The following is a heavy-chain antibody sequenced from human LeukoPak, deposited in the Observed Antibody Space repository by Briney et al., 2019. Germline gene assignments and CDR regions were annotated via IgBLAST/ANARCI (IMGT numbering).Heavy chain of an antibody. CDR1: GGSISSYY. J-gene: IGHJ6*02. D-gene: IGHD1/OR15-1a*01. Sequence: PSETLSLTCTVSGGSISSYYWNWIRQPPGKGLEWIGYIYYTGSTNYNPSLKSRVTISVDTSKNQFSLKLNSVTATDTAVYYCARSGTSRYYFYGVDVWGQGTTVTVSS. V-gene: IGHV4-59*08. CDR2: IYYTGST. CDR3: ARSGTSRYYFYGVDV.